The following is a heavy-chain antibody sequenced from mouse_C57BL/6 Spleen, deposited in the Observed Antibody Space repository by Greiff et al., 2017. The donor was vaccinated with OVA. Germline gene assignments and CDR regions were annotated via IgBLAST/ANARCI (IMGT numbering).Heavy chain of an antibody. J-gene: IGHJ4*01. D-gene: IGHD1-1*01. V-gene: IGHV5-4*01. CDR1: GFTFSSYA. CDR3: ARDEDYYGSSYLYYAMDY. CDR2: ISAGGSYT. Sequence: EVKLVESGGGLVKPGGSLKLSCAASGFTFSSYAMSWVRQTPEKRLEWVATISAGGSYTYYPDNVKGRFTISRDNAKNNLYLQMSHLKSEDTAMYYCARDEDYYGSSYLYYAMDYWGQGTSVTVSS.